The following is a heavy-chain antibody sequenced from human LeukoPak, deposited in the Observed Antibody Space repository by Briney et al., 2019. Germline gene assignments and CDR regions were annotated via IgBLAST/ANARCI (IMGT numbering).Heavy chain of an antibody. CDR1: GFTFSSYA. J-gene: IGHJ3*02. V-gene: IGHV3-23*01. CDR2: ISGSGGST. CDR3: AKDLFGPTQVYYYDSSEAFDI. D-gene: IGHD3-22*01. Sequence: GGSLRLSYAASGFTFSSYAMSWVRQAPGKGLEWVSAISGSGGSTYYADSVKGRFTISRDNSKNTLYLQMNSLRAEDTAVYYCAKDLFGPTQVYYYDSSEAFDIWGQGTMVTVSS.